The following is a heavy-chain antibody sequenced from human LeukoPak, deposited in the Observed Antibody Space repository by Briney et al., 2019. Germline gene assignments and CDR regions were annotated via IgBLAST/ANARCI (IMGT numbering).Heavy chain of an antibody. J-gene: IGHJ4*02. V-gene: IGHV4-61*02. CDR1: GGSISSGSYY. CDR3: ARDHDGDYWYYFDY. CDR2: IYTSGST. Sequence: PSQTLSLTCTVSGGSISSGSYYWRWIRQPAGKGLEWIGRIYTSGSTNYNPSLKSRVSISVDTSKNQFSLKLSSVTAADTAVYYCARDHDGDYWYYFDYWGQGTLVTVSS. D-gene: IGHD4-17*01.